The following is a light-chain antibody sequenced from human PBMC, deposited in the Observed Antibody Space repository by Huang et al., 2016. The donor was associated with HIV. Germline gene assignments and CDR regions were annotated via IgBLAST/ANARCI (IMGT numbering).Light chain of an antibody. CDR1: HDITTF. V-gene: IGKV1-9*01. J-gene: IGKJ5*01. CDR2: GAS. Sequence: IQLTQSPPSVSASVGDSVTFPCRASHDITTFLAWYQQKPGKAPQLLISGASTLQSEVPSRFRGSGSGTDFTLTISSLQPEDVATYYCQQLTTYPITFGPGSRLEVK. CDR3: QQLTTYPIT.